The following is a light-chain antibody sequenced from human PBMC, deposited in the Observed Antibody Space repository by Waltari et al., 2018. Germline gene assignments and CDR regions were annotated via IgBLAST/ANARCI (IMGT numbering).Light chain of an antibody. Sequence: QSALTQPRPVTGSHGQSVTISCTGIRSDVGVYNFSSWYQHHLGKALKLTPHHYQHHPGQAPKLCIHDITQRPSGVPARFSGSKSGNTASLTISGLQAEDEADYYCCSYVGSNTNWVFGGGTKRTVL. CDR2: DIT. V-gene: IGLV2-11*01. CDR1: RSDVGVYNF. J-gene: IGLJ3*02. CDR3: CSYVGSNTNWV.